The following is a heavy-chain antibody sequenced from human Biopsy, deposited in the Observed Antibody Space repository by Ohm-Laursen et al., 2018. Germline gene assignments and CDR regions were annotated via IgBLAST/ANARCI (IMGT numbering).Heavy chain of an antibody. CDR1: GFTFGHYA. Sequence: SLRLSCSASGFTFGHYAMHWVRQAPGKGLEWISLIWYDGTNEDYADSVKGRFTISRDNSKNTLYLQINTLTLEDTAFYYCARGLGSGWYGYFDVWGRGTLVTVSS. CDR3: ARGLGSGWYGYFDV. J-gene: IGHJ2*01. V-gene: IGHV3-33*01. D-gene: IGHD6-19*01. CDR2: IWYDGTNE.